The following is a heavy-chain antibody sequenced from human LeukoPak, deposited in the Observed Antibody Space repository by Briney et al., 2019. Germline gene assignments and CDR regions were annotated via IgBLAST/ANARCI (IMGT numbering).Heavy chain of an antibody. Sequence: GGSLRLSCAASGFTVSSNYMSWVRQAPGKGLEWVSVIYSGGSTYYADSVKGRFTISRDNSKNTLYLQMNSLRAEDTAVYYCAKDLNAAAPGYWSQGTLVTVSS. D-gene: IGHD6-13*01. CDR3: AKDLNAAAPGY. CDR2: IYSGGST. J-gene: IGHJ4*02. CDR1: GFTVSSNY. V-gene: IGHV3-53*01.